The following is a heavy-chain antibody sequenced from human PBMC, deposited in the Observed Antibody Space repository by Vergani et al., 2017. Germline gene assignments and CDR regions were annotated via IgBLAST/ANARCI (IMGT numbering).Heavy chain of an antibody. J-gene: IGHJ4*02. CDR1: GFTFSSYG. Sequence: QVQLVESGGGVVQPGGSLRLSCAASGFTFSSYGMHWVRQAPGKGLGGVAVICDDGSNKYYADSVKGRFTISRDNSKNTLDLQMNSLRAEDTAVYYCARDLLEVVPAAHFDYWGQGTLVTVSS. V-gene: IGHV3-33*01. CDR3: ARDLLEVVPAAHFDY. D-gene: IGHD2-2*01. CDR2: ICDDGSNK.